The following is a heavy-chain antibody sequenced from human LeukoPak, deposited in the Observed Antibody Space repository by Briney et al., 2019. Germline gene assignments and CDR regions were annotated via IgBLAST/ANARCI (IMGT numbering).Heavy chain of an antibody. CDR2: IYYSGST. V-gene: IGHV4-59*01. CDR3: ARVNTAMGMDDAFDI. D-gene: IGHD5-18*01. J-gene: IGHJ3*02. Sequence: PSETLSLTCTVSGGSISSYYWSWIRQPPGKGLEWIGDIYYSGSTNYNPSLKSRVTISVDTSKNQFSLKLSSVTAADTAVYYCARVNTAMGMDDAFDIWGQGTMVTVSS. CDR1: GGSISSYY.